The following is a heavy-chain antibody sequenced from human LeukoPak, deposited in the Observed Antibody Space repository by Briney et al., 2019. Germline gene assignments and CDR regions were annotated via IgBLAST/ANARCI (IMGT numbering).Heavy chain of an antibody. CDR1: GYTFTIYD. D-gene: IGHD5-24*01. Sequence: ASVKVSCKASGYTFTIYDINWVRQAPGQGLEWMGWMNPNSGNTGYAQKFQGRVTITRNTSISTAYMELSSLRSEDTAVYYCARVVRDGYNRDWGQGTLVTVSS. CDR3: ARVVRDGYNRD. CDR2: MNPNSGNT. V-gene: IGHV1-8*01. J-gene: IGHJ4*02.